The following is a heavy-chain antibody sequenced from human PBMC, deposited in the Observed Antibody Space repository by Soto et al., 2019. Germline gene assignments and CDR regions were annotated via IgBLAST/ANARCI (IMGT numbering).Heavy chain of an antibody. CDR2: IYYSGST. V-gene: IGHV4-39*01. J-gene: IGHJ5*02. Sequence: SETLSLTCTVSGGSISSSSYYWGWIRQPPGKGLEWIGSIYYSGSTYYNPSLKSRVTISVDTSKNQFSLKLSSVTAADTAVYYCPVDTIEYNWFDPWGQGTLVTVSS. CDR1: GGSISSSSYY. D-gene: IGHD5-12*01. CDR3: PVDTIEYNWFDP.